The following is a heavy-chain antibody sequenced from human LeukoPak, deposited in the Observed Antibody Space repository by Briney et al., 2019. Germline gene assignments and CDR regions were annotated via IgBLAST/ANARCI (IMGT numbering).Heavy chain of an antibody. V-gene: IGHV3-66*01. CDR2: IYSGGST. CDR3: ARVGQQLDQYFQH. J-gene: IGHJ1*01. D-gene: IGHD6-13*01. Sequence: GGSLRLSCAGSGFIVSSNYMSWVRQAPGKGLEWVSAIYSGGSTYYADSVKGRFTISRDNSKNTLYLQMNSLRAEDTAVYYCARVGQQLDQYFQHWGQGTLVTVSS. CDR1: GFIVSSNY.